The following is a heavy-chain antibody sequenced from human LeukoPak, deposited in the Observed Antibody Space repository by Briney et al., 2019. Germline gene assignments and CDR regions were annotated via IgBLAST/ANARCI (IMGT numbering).Heavy chain of an antibody. V-gene: IGHV2-5*02. J-gene: IGHJ3*02. CDR2: IYWDDDK. D-gene: IGHD2-21*02. Sequence: SGPTLVKPTQTLTLTCTFSGFSLSTSGVGVGWIRQPPGKALEWLALIYWDDDKRYSPSPKSRLTITKDTSKNQVVLTMTNMDPVDTATYYCAHGWYCGGDCFGAFDIWGQGTMVTVSS. CDR1: GFSLSTSGVG. CDR3: AHGWYCGGDCFGAFDI.